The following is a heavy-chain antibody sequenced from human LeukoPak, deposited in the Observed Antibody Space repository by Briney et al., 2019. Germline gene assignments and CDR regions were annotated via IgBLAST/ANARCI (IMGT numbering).Heavy chain of an antibody. V-gene: IGHV4-30-4*01. D-gene: IGHD4-17*01. J-gene: IGHJ4*02. CDR3: ARALYSMTTVTTEYWFDY. CDR2: ICYSGSS. Sequence: SETLSLTCTVSGGSISSGDYYWSWLPQPPGQGLEWIRYICYSGSSYYNPSLQSRVIISVDTSKNQFSLKLTSVTAADTAVYYCARALYSMTTVTTEYWFDYWGQGTLVTVSS. CDR1: GGSISSGDYY.